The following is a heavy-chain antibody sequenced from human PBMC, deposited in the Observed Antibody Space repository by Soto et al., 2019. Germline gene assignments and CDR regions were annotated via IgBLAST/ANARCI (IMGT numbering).Heavy chain of an antibody. J-gene: IGHJ4*02. Sequence: EVQLVESGGGLVKPGGSLRLSCAASGFTFSKAWMSWVRQAPAKGLEWVGRIKSKTDGGTTDYTAPVKGRFTISRDDSKNTLYLQMNSLKTEDTAVYYCTTERGRYRLLIDYWGQGTLVTVSS. CDR1: GFTFSKAW. V-gene: IGHV3-15*01. CDR3: TTERGRYRLLIDY. CDR2: IKSKTDGGTT. D-gene: IGHD3-16*01.